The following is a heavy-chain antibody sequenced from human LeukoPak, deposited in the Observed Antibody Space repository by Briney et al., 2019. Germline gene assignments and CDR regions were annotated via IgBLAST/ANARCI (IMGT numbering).Heavy chain of an antibody. Sequence: ASVKVSCKASGYTFTSYGISWVRQAPGQELEWMGWISAYYGNTNYAQKLQGRVTMTTDTSTSTAYMELRSLRSDDTAVYYCARGQKPGYYCSSTSHPCGHFDYWGQGTLVTVSS. CDR2: ISAYYGNT. CDR1: GYTFTSYG. V-gene: IGHV1-18*01. CDR3: ARGQKPGYYCSSTSHPCGHFDY. D-gene: IGHD2-2*01. J-gene: IGHJ4*02.